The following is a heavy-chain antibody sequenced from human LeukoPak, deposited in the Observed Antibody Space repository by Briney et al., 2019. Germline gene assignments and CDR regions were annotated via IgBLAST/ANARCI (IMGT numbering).Heavy chain of an antibody. CDR2: IYSGGST. D-gene: IGHD3-16*01. V-gene: IGHV3-53*01. CDR3: ARESGDYVIPLDY. J-gene: IGHJ4*02. Sequence: PGGSLRLSCAASGFTVSSNYMSWVRQAPGKGLEWVSVIYSGGSTYYADSVKGRFTISRDNSKNTLYLQMNSLRAEDTAVYYCARESGDYVIPLDYWGQGTLVTVSS. CDR1: GFTVSSNY.